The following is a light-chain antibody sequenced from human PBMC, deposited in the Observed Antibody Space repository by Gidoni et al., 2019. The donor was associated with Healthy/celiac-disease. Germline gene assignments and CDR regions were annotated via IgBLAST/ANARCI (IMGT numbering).Light chain of an antibody. CDR1: QSISSC. CDR2: TAS. Sequence: DSQMTQYPATLSASVGDRVTITCRASQSISSCLAWYQQKPGKAPKLLIYTASSLESGVPSRFSGSGSGTEFTLTISSLQPDYFATYYCQQYNSYSLTFGGGTQVEIK. CDR3: QQYNSYSLT. J-gene: IGKJ4*01. V-gene: IGKV1-5*03.